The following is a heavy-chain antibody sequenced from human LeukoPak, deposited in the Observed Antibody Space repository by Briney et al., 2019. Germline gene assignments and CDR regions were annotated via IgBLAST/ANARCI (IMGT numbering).Heavy chain of an antibody. V-gene: IGHV3-23*01. Sequence: PGACLRLSCAASGLTSRSYTMSSVRQAPGKGLERVSAISGSGGSTYYADSVKGRFTISRDNSKNTLYLQMNSLRAEDTAVYYCAKDRNYDFWSGSSGPSDYWGQGTLVTVSS. CDR3: AKDRNYDFWSGSSGPSDY. J-gene: IGHJ4*02. D-gene: IGHD3-3*01. CDR2: ISGSGGST. CDR1: GLTSRSYT.